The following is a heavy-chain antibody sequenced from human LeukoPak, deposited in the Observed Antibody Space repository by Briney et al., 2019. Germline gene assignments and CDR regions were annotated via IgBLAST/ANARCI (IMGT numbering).Heavy chain of an antibody. D-gene: IGHD6-13*01. Sequence: SETLSLTCAVSGASISSSNYYWGWVRQSPGKGLEWIGNIYSSGNTYYNASLKSRVTISVDTSKNQFSLKLSSVTAADTAVYYCARGGRTSYSSSWYRQTWYFDYWGQGTLVTVSS. V-gene: IGHV4-39*07. J-gene: IGHJ4*02. CDR2: IYSSGNT. CDR1: GASISSSNYY. CDR3: ARGGRTSYSSSWYRQTWYFDY.